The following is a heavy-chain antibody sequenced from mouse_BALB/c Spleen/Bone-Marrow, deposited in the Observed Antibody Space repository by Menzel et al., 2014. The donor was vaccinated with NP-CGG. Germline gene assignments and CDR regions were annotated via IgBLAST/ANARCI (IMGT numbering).Heavy chain of an antibody. Sequence: VQLKESGAELVKTGASVELSCTASGFNIKDTYMHWVKQRPEQGLECIGRIDPANGNTKYDPQFQGKATIPEEPSSNTAYLKRRRLTSEDTAVDDCAIWLLQYYYAMDFLSQGTSATIST. CDR3: AIWLLQYYYAMDF. J-gene: IGHJ4*01. CDR2: IDPANGNT. D-gene: IGHD2-3*01. V-gene: IGHV14-3*02. CDR1: GFNIKDTY.